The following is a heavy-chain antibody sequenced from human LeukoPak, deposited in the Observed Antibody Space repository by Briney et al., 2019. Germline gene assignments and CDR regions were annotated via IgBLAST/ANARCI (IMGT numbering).Heavy chain of an antibody. V-gene: IGHV3-48*03. CDR2: ISSSGSTI. CDR3: ARVQRGLAARGGVDY. Sequence: GGSLRLSCAASGFTFSSYEMNWVRQAPGKGLEWVSYISSSGSTIYYADSVKGRFTISRDNAKNSLYLQMNGLRAEGTAVYYCARVQRGLAARGGVDYWGQGTLVTVSS. J-gene: IGHJ4*02. CDR1: GFTFSSYE. D-gene: IGHD6-6*01.